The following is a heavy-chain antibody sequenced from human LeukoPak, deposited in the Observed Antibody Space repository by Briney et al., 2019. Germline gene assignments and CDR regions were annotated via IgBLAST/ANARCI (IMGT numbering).Heavy chain of an antibody. Sequence: PGGALRLSCAASGFTFSSYAMSWVRQAPGKGLEWVSAISGSGGSEYYADSVKGRFTISRDNSKSTLFLRMNSLRAEDTAVYYCAKDPRVGSRVATPCHWGQGTLVTVSS. CDR1: GFTFSSYA. J-gene: IGHJ4*02. CDR2: ISGSGGSE. V-gene: IGHV3-23*01. D-gene: IGHD5-24*01. CDR3: AKDPRVGSRVATPCH.